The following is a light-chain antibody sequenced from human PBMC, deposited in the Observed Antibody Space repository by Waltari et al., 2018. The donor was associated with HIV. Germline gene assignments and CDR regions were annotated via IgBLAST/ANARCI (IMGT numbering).Light chain of an antibody. J-gene: IGLJ2*01. CDR3: CAYAGSTTYVI. Sequence: QSALTQPASVSGSPGQSITISCTGTSSDVGGYNLVSWYQQHPGKAPKLMIYEVSQRPSRVSNRFSGSKTGNTASLTISGRQAEDEADYYCCAYAGSTTYVIFGGGTKLTVL. CDR2: EVS. V-gene: IGLV2-23*02. CDR1: SSDVGGYNL.